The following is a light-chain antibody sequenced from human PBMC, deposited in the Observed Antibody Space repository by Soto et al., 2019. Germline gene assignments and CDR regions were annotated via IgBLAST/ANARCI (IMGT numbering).Light chain of an antibody. V-gene: IGKV1-5*03. CDR1: QSISDW. Sequence: DIQMTQSLSTLSASIGDRVTITCRASQSISDWLAWYQQKPGKAPKLLIYRASNLESGVPSRFSGSGSGTEFTLTINSLQPDDFATYYCQQYNGYSRAFGQGTKVEIK. CDR3: QQYNGYSRA. CDR2: RAS. J-gene: IGKJ1*01.